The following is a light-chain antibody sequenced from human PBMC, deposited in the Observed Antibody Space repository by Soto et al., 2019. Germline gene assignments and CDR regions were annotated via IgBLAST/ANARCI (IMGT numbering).Light chain of an antibody. CDR3: AAWDDSLNEYV. CDR2: GNP. J-gene: IGLJ1*01. Sequence: SVLTQPPSVSGAPGQTVIISCSGSSSNIGAPYDVNWYRQLPGTVPKLLIYGNPNRPSGVPDRFSGSKSGTSASLAISGLQPEDEADYCCAAWDDSLNEYVFGDGTKVTVL. V-gene: IGLV1-40*01. CDR1: SSNIGAPYD.